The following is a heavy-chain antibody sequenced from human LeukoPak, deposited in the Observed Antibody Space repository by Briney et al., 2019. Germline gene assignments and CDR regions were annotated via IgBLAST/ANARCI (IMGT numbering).Heavy chain of an antibody. CDR2: INPNSGGT. Sequence: GASVKVSCKASGYTFTSYGISWVRQAPGQGLEWMGWINPNSGGTNYAQKFQGRVTMTRDTSISTAYMELSRLRSDDTAVYYCARDRWELFAGWFDPWGQGTLVTVSS. J-gene: IGHJ5*02. CDR1: GYTFTSYG. D-gene: IGHD1-26*01. V-gene: IGHV1-2*02. CDR3: ARDRWELFAGWFDP.